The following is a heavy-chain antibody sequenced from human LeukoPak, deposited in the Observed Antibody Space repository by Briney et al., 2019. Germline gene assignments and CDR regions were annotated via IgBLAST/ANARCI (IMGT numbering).Heavy chain of an antibody. Sequence: SETLSLTCAVYGGSFSGYYWSWIRQPPGKGLEWIGEINHSGSTNYNPSLKSRVTISVDTSKNQFSLKLSSVTAADTAVYYCARSDGYFYLFDYWGQGTLVTVSS. CDR3: ARSDGYFYLFDY. J-gene: IGHJ4*02. D-gene: IGHD3-22*01. V-gene: IGHV4-34*01. CDR2: INHSGST. CDR1: GGSFSGYY.